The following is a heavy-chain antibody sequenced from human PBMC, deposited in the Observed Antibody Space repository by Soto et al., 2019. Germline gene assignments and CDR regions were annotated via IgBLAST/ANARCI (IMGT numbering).Heavy chain of an antibody. J-gene: IGHJ6*02. CDR2: ISYDGSNK. D-gene: IGHD3-9*01. CDR1: GFTFSSYA. CDR3: ARDRKRYFDWLLVVHYYYGMDV. Sequence: QVQLVESGGGVVQPGRSLRLSCAASGFTFSSYAMHWVRQAPGKGLEWVAVISYDGSNKYYADSVKGRFTISRDNSKNTLYLQMNSLRAEDTAVYYCARDRKRYFDWLLVVHYYYGMDVWGQGTTVTVSS. V-gene: IGHV3-30-3*01.